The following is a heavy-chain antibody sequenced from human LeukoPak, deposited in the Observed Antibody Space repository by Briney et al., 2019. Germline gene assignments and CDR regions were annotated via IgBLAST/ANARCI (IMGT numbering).Heavy chain of an antibody. Sequence: GGSLRLSCAASGFTFSNAWMSWVRQAPGKGLEWVGRIKSKTDGGTTDYAAPVKGRFTISRDDSKNTLYLQMNSLRAEDTAVYYCARDHYYYYMDVWGKGTTVTISS. V-gene: IGHV3-15*01. CDR1: GFTFSNAW. J-gene: IGHJ6*03. CDR3: ARDHYYYYMDV. CDR2: IKSKTDGGTT.